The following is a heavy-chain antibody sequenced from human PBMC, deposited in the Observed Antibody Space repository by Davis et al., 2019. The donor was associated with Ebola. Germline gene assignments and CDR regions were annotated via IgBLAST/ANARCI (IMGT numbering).Heavy chain of an antibody. V-gene: IGHV3-21*04. CDR1: GFPFTTYT. Sequence: GESLKISCAASGFPFTTYTLNWVRQAPGKGLEWVSSVSSYSDYIHYADSVKGRFTISRDNAKSSLSLQMNSLRAEDTAVYYCARRGYSALDWGQGTLVTVSS. CDR2: VSSYSDYI. J-gene: IGHJ4*02. D-gene: IGHD5-12*01. CDR3: ARRGYSALD.